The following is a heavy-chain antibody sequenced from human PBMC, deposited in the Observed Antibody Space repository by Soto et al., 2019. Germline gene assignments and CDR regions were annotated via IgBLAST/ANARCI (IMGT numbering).Heavy chain of an antibody. CDR2: IYYSGST. D-gene: IGHD3-3*01. Sequence: SETLSLTCTVSGGSISSYYWGWIRQPPGKGLEWIGYIYYSGSTNYNPSLKSRVTISVDTSKNQFSLKLSSVTAADTAVYYCARGASYYDFWSGKNWFDPWGQGTLVTVSS. CDR1: GGSISSYY. J-gene: IGHJ5*02. V-gene: IGHV4-59*01. CDR3: ARGASYYDFWSGKNWFDP.